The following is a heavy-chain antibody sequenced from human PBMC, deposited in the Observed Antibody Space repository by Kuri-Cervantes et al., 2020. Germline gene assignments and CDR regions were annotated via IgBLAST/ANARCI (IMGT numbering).Heavy chain of an antibody. Sequence: ASVKVSCKASGYTFTSYAMSWVRQAPRQGLEWMGWINTNTGNPTYAQGFTGRFVFSLDTSVSTAYLQISSLKAEDTAVYYCARDRLVVTAPNDAFDIWGQGTMVTVSS. CDR1: GYTFTSYA. D-gene: IGHD2-21*02. V-gene: IGHV7-4-1*02. CDR3: ARDRLVVTAPNDAFDI. J-gene: IGHJ3*02. CDR2: INTNTGNP.